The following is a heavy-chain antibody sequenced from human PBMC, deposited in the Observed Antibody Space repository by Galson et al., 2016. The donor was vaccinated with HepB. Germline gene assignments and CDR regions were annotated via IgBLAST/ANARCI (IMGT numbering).Heavy chain of an antibody. CDR1: GFTFDDYV. Sequence: SLRLSCADSGFTFDDYVMHWVRQVPGKGLEWVSGWKSSEINYADSVKGRFTISRDNSKNTLFLQMNSLRVEDTAVYYCAKDREDSGDYAFDSWGQGTLVTVSS. CDR2: WKSSEI. D-gene: IGHD4-17*01. V-gene: IGHV3-9*01. CDR3: AKDREDSGDYAFDS. J-gene: IGHJ4*02.